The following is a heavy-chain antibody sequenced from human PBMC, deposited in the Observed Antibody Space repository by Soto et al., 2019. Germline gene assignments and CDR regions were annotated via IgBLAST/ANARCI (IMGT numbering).Heavy chain of an antibody. V-gene: IGHV3-33*01. Sequence: QVQLVESGGGVVQPGGSLRLSCVASGFTFSAFGMHWVRRAPGEGLEWVAAIWFDGRSHYYGDSVKGRFTISRDRSKDTLYLEMNSLTVEDTALYYCARATYSSSYYFDSWGQGTLVTVSS. J-gene: IGHJ4*02. CDR3: ARATYSSSYYFDS. CDR2: IWFDGRSH. D-gene: IGHD6-6*01. CDR1: GFTFSAFG.